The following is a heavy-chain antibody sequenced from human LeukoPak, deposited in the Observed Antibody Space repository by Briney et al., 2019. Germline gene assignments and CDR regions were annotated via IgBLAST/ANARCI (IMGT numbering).Heavy chain of an antibody. Sequence: GGSLRLSCAASGFTFSSYWMTWVRQAPGKGLEWVANIKQDGSEEYYVDSVKGRFTISRDNAKNSLFLQMNRLRADDTAVYHCARVRSAAAGPLDYWGQGTLVTVSS. V-gene: IGHV3-7*01. CDR2: IKQDGSEE. CDR3: ARVRSAAAGPLDY. J-gene: IGHJ4*02. CDR1: GFTFSSYW. D-gene: IGHD6-13*01.